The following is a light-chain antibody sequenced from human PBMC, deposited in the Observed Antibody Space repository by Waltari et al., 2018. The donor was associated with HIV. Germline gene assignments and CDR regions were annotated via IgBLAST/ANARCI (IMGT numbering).Light chain of an antibody. CDR2: DNN. CDR1: SSNIGNTY. J-gene: IGLJ2*01. CDR3: GTWDSSLSAGGV. V-gene: IGLV1-51*01. Sequence: QSVLTQPPSVSAAPGQKVPLSCSGSSSNIGNTYVSWYQQLPGTAPKLLIYDNNKRPSGIPDRFSGSKSGTSATLGITGLQTGDEADYYCGTWDSSLSAGGVFGGGTKLTVL.